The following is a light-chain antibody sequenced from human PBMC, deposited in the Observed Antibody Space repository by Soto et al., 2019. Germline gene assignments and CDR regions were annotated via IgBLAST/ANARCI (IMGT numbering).Light chain of an antibody. V-gene: IGKV1-39*01. Sequence: DIQMTQSPSSLSASVGDRVIITCRASQTISTYLNWYPQKPGKAPKLLIYAASSLQSGVPSRFSGRGSGADFTLTISSLQPEDFATYYCQPSLTIPYIFGQGTKLEIK. CDR2: AAS. CDR3: QPSLTIPYI. J-gene: IGKJ2*01. CDR1: QTISTY.